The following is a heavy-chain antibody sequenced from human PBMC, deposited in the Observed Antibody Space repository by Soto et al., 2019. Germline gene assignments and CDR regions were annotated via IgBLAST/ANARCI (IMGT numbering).Heavy chain of an antibody. J-gene: IGHJ3*02. D-gene: IGHD2-2*01. CDR2: IKSKTDGGTT. CDR1: GFTFSNAW. Sequence: EVQLVESGGGLVKPGGSLRLSCAASGFTFSNAWMSWVRQAPGKGLEWVGRIKSKTDGGTTDYAAPVKGRFTISRDDSKNTLYLQMNSLKTEDTAVYYCTTAEIVVVPAAISFAFDILGQGTMVTVSS. CDR3: TTAEIVVVPAAISFAFDI. V-gene: IGHV3-15*01.